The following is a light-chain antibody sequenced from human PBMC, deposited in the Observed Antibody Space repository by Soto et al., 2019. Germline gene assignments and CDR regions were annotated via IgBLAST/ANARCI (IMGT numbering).Light chain of an antibody. J-gene: IGKJ5*01. CDR2: KAS. V-gene: IGKV1-5*03. Sequence: IQMTHSPSTLSASVEDRDTITCRASQSVSSWLAWYQQKPGKAPKLLIYKASSFDSGVPSRFSGSGSWTEFTLTISSLQPDDFATYYCQQCNSYSITFGQGTRLEIK. CDR3: QQCNSYSIT. CDR1: QSVSSW.